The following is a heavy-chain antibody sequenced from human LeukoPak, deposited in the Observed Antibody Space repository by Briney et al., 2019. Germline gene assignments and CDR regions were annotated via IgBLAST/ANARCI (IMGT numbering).Heavy chain of an antibody. CDR2: ISSSGSAI. V-gene: IGHV3-48*01. D-gene: IGHD2-15*01. Sequence: QAGGSLRLSCVASGFTFRNYGMHWVRQAPGKGLEWVSYISSSGSAIYYVDSVKGRFTVSRDNAKNSLFLQMNSPRAEDTAVYYCVRVKGSYFDYWGQGALVTVSS. J-gene: IGHJ4*02. CDR3: VRVKGSYFDY. CDR1: GFTFRNYG.